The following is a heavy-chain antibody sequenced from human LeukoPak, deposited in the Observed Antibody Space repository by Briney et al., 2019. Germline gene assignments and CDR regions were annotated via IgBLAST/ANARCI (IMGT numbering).Heavy chain of an antibody. CDR1: GYTLTELS. J-gene: IGHJ6*02. Sequence: ASVKVSCKVSGYTLTELSMHWVRQAPGNGREWMGGFDPEDGETIYAQKFQGRVTMTEDTSTGTAYMELSSLRSEDTAVYYCAPGMRGPYYYYGMDVWGQGTTVTVSS. CDR3: APGMRGPYYYYGMDV. V-gene: IGHV1-24*01. D-gene: IGHD2-2*01. CDR2: FDPEDGET.